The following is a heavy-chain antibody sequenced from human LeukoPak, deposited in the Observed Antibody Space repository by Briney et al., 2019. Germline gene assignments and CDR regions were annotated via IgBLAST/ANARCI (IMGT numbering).Heavy chain of an antibody. D-gene: IGHD5-18*01. Sequence: SGGSLRLSCAASGFTFSNAWMSWVRQAPGKGLEWVGRIKSKTDGGTTDYAAPVKGRFTISSDDSNNTLYLQMNSLKTEDTAGCYCTAVAGYSYGYRGVDYWGQGTLVTVSS. CDR2: IKSKTDGGTT. J-gene: IGHJ4*02. CDR1: GFTFSNAW. V-gene: IGHV3-15*01. CDR3: TAVAGYSYGYRGVDY.